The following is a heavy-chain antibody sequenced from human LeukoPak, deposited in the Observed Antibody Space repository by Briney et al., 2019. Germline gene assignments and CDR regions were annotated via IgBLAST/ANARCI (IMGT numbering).Heavy chain of an antibody. CDR2: IYHSGST. Sequence: SQTXSXXCTVSGGSISSGGYYWSWIRQPPGKGLEWIGYIYHSGSTYYNPSLKSRITISVDRSKNQFSLKLSSVTAADTAVYYCARDSIGYCSSTSCYRPGRFDYWGQGTLVTVSS. V-gene: IGHV4-30-2*01. CDR1: GGSISSGGYY. J-gene: IGHJ4*02. CDR3: ARDSIGYCSSTSCYRPGRFDY. D-gene: IGHD2-2*02.